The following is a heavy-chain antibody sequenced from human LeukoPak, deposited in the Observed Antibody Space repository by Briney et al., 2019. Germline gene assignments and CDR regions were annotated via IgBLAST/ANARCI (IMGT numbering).Heavy chain of an antibody. D-gene: IGHD1-26*01. V-gene: IGHV1-2*02. CDR3: ARDQVAATSAHNYDY. CDR2: INPHSGVT. Sequence: ASVKFSCKASGYTFTGYYLHWVRQAPGQGLEWMGWINPHSGVTTFPQKFQGTITMTKDTSISTTYMELNRLRSDDTAVYYCARDQVAATSAHNYDYWGERTLATVSS. J-gene: IGHJ4*02. CDR1: GYTFTGYY.